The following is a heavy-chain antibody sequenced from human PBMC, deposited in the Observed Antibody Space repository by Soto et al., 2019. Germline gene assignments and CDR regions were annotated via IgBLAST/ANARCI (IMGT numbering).Heavy chain of an antibody. D-gene: IGHD3-10*01. J-gene: IGHJ4*02. CDR3: ARDRMVRGVIIDGYFDY. V-gene: IGHV1-46*01. Sequence: ASVKVSCKASGYTFTSYYMHWVRQAPGQGLEWMGIINPSGGSTSYAQKFQGRVTMTRDTSTSTVYMELSSLRSEDTAVYYCARDRMVRGVIIDGYFDYWGQGTLVTVSS. CDR2: INPSGGST. CDR1: GYTFTSYY.